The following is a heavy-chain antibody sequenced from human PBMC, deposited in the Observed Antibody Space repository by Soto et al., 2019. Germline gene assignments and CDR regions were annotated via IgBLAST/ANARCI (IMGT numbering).Heavy chain of an antibody. CDR1: GGSFSGFY. V-gene: IGHV4-34*01. Sequence: SQTLSLTCAVYGGSFSGFYWSWIRQPPGKGLEWIGEINHSGSTNYNPSLKSRVTISVDTSKNQFSLKLSSVTAEDTAVYYCARVLLWFGELYAFGGMDVWGQGTTVTVSS. CDR2: INHSGST. CDR3: ARVLLWFGELYAFGGMDV. J-gene: IGHJ6*02. D-gene: IGHD3-10*01.